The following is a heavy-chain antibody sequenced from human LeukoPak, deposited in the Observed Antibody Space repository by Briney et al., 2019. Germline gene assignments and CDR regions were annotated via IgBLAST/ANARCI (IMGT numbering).Heavy chain of an antibody. V-gene: IGHV1-8*01. CDR3: ARGRDYDFWSGYLGAFDI. D-gene: IGHD3-3*01. Sequence: ASVKVSCKASGYTFTSYDINWVRQATGQGLEWMGWMNPNSGNTGYAQKFQGRVTMTRNTSISTAYMELSSLRSEDTAVYYCARGRDYDFWSGYLGAFDIWGQGTMVTVSS. CDR1: GYTFTSYD. CDR2: MNPNSGNT. J-gene: IGHJ3*02.